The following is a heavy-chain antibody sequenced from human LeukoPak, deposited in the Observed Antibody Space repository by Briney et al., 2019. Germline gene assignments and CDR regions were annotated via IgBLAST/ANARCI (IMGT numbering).Heavy chain of an antibody. CDR2: IIPIFGTA. V-gene: IGHV1-69*13. J-gene: IGHJ3*02. CDR1: GGTFSSHA. Sequence: SVKVSCKASGGTFSSHAISWVRQAPGQGLEWMGGIIPIFGTANYAQKFQGRVTITADESTSTAYMELSSLRSEDTAVYYCARVMGGGLRLRLGEWPFDIWGQGTMVTVSS. D-gene: IGHD3-16*01. CDR3: ARVMGGGLRLRLGEWPFDI.